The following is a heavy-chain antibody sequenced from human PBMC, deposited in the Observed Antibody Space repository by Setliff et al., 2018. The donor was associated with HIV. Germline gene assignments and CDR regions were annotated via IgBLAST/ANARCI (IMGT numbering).Heavy chain of an antibody. V-gene: IGHV4-4*09. CDR3: ARMDITGTWRWFDP. CDR1: GDSTSSYY. J-gene: IGHJ5*02. CDR2: IYTTGST. Sequence: SSETLSLTCPVSGDSTSSYYWSWIRQPPGKGLEWIGYIYTTGSTNYNPSLKSRVTISLDTSKNQLSLKLSSVTAADTAVYYCARMDITGTWRWFDPWGLGTLVTVSS. D-gene: IGHD1-7*01.